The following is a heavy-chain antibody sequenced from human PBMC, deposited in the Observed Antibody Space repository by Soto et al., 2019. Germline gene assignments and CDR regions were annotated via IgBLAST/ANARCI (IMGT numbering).Heavy chain of an antibody. Sequence: QVQLVESVGGLVQPGTSLRRSCAASGFTVSGSAMHWLRQAPGKGMDWVAVMSSEGDDTFYGDSVNGRFSISRDNSKNTLYLQMNRLRPEETAVSYCARDTGPPLEMVSVDFCGQGTLVSVS. CDR1: GFTVSGSA. V-gene: IGHV3-30-3*01. D-gene: IGHD2-8*01. CDR3: ARDTGPPLEMVSVDF. J-gene: IGHJ4*02. CDR2: MSSEGDDT.